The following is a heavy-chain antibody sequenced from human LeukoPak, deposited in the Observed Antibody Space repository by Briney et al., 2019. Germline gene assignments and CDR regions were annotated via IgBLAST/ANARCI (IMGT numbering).Heavy chain of an antibody. CDR3: ARDGGSHDFDY. CDR2: IRSSGGST. Sequence: ASVKVSCKASGYSFTNYYIHWVRQAPGQGLEWMGVIRSSGGSTTYAQKFQGRVTMTRDTSTSTVYMELSSPRSEDTAVCYCARDGGSHDFDYWGQGTLVTVSS. CDR1: GYSFTNYY. D-gene: IGHD3-16*01. V-gene: IGHV1-46*01. J-gene: IGHJ4*02.